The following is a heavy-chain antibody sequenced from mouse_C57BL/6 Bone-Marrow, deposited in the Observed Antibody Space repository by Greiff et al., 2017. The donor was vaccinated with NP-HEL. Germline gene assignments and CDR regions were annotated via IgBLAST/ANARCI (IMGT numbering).Heavy chain of an antibody. CDR2: IRNKANGYTT. CDR3: ARGRYFDY. CDR1: GFTFTDYY. V-gene: IGHV7-3*01. J-gene: IGHJ2*01. Sequence: EVNVVESGGGLVQPGGSLSLSCAASGFTFTDYYMSWVRQPPGKALEWLGFIRNKANGYTTEYSASVKGRFTISRDNSQSILYLQMNDLRAEDSATYYCARGRYFDYWGQGTTLTVSS.